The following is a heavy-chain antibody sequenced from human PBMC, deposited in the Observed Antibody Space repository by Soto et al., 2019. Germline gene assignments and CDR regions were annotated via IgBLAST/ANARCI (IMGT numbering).Heavy chain of an antibody. CDR3: ARAGTPNCSSTSCRFIDY. J-gene: IGHJ4*02. D-gene: IGHD2-2*01. CDR1: GGSFSGYY. CDR2: INHSGST. Sequence: SETLSLTCAVYGGSFSGYYWSWIRQPSGKGLEWIGEINHSGSTNYNPSLKSRVTISVDTSKNQFSLKLSSVTAADTAVYYCARAGTPNCSSTSCRFIDYWGQGTLVLVSS. V-gene: IGHV4-34*01.